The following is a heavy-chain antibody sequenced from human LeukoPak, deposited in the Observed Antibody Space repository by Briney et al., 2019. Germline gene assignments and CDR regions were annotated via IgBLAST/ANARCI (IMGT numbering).Heavy chain of an antibody. CDR1: GFTFSSYS. Sequence: PGGSLRLSCAASGFTFSSYSMNWVRQAPGKGLEWVSYISSSSSTIYCADSVKGRFTISRDNAKNSLYLQMNSLRAEDTAVYYCARASAPGIAAAGIPSRPSYWGQGTLVTVSS. J-gene: IGHJ4*02. V-gene: IGHV3-48*01. D-gene: IGHD6-13*01. CDR3: ARASAPGIAAAGIPSRPSY. CDR2: ISSSSSTI.